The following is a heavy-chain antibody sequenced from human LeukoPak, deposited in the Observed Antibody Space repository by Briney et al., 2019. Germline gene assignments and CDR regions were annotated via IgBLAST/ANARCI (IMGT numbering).Heavy chain of an antibody. J-gene: IGHJ5*02. CDR3: ARKYRGYSRINWFDP. CDR1: GGSVSSSSYY. D-gene: IGHD6-13*01. CDR2: IYYSGST. Sequence: PSETLSLTCTVSGGSVSSSSYYWGWIRQPPGKGLEWLGSIYYSGSTYYNPSLKSRVTISVDTSKNQFSLKLSSVTAADTAVYYCARKYRGYSRINWFDPWGQGTLVTVSS. V-gene: IGHV4-39*01.